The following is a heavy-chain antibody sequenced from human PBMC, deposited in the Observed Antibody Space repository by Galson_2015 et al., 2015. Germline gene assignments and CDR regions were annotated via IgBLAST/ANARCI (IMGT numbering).Heavy chain of an antibody. D-gene: IGHD2-15*01. J-gene: IGHJ6*02. CDR2: ISDEGSIK. CDR3: AKDNEGYCSDGHCYSYYYYGMDV. Sequence: SLRLSCAARGFTFSSRGMHWVRQAPGKGLEWVALISDEGSIKEYADSVKGRFTISRDNSKNTLSLQMNSLRAEDTAIYYCAKDNEGYCSDGHCYSYYYYGMDVWGQGTTVTVSS. CDR1: GFTFSSRG. V-gene: IGHV3-30*18.